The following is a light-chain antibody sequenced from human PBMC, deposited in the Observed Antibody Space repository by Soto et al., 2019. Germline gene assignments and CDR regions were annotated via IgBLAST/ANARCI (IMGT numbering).Light chain of an antibody. CDR2: EVS. Sequence: QSALPQPASLSGSPGHSITISCTGTSSDVGGYNYVSWYQQHPGKAPKLMIYEVSNRPSGVSNRFSGSKSGNTASLTISGFQAEDEADYYCSSYTSSSTLYVFGTGTKV. CDR3: SSYTSSSTLYV. J-gene: IGLJ1*01. V-gene: IGLV2-14*01. CDR1: SSDVGGYNY.